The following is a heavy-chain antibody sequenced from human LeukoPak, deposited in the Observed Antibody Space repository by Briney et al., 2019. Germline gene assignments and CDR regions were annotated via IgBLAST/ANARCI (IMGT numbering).Heavy chain of an antibody. CDR1: GGSFSGYY. D-gene: IGHD6-13*01. V-gene: IGHV4-34*01. CDR2: INHSGST. CDR3: ARDRYSSSRANFDY. Sequence: PSETLSLTCAVYGGSFSGYYWSWIRQPPGKGLEWIGEINHSGSTNYNPSLKSRVTISVDTSKNQFSLKLSSATAADTAVYYCARDRYSSSRANFDYWGQGTLVTVSS. J-gene: IGHJ4*02.